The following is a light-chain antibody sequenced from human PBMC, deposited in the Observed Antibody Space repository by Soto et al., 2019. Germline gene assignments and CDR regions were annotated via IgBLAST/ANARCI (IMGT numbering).Light chain of an antibody. CDR3: SSYSDGATLLV. CDR1: SSDVGGFDY. J-gene: IGLJ3*02. V-gene: IGLV2-14*03. CDR2: DVT. Sequence: QSALTQPASVSGSPGQSITISCTGTSSDVGGFDYVSWFQHYPGKAPKLIIFDVTNRPSGISHRFSGSKPGNTASLTISGLQTEDEADYYCSSYSDGATLLVFGGGTKLTVL.